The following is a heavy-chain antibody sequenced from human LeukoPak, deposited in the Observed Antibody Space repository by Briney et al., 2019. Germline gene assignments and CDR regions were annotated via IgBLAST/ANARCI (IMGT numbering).Heavy chain of an antibody. Sequence: GASVKVSCKASGYTFTDYYMHWVRQAPGQGLEWMGWINPSSGGTNYAQKFQGRVTMTRDTSISTAYMELSRLRSDDTAVYYCAREPQPSYYYYYMDVWGKGTTVTVSS. CDR3: AREPQPSYYYYYMDV. V-gene: IGHV1-2*02. CDR2: INPSSGGT. J-gene: IGHJ6*03. CDR1: GYTFTDYY.